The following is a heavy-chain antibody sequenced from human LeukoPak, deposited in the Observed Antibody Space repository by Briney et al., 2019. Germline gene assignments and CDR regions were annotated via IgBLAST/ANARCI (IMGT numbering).Heavy chain of an antibody. V-gene: IGHV1-69*04. J-gene: IGHJ4*02. D-gene: IGHD1-26*01. Sequence: GASVKVSCKASGGTFSSYAISWVRQAPGQGLKWMGRIIPILGIANYAQKFQGRVTITADKSTSTAYMELSSLRSEDTAVYYCARTRGSYYLFDYWGQGTLVTVSS. CDR3: ARTRGSYYLFDY. CDR2: IIPILGIA. CDR1: GGTFSSYA.